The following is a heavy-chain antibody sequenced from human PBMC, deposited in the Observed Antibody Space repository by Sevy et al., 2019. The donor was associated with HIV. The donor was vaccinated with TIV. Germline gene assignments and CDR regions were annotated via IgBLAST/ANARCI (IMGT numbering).Heavy chain of an antibody. Sequence: GGPLRLSCTASGFSFSGYAMHWVRQAPGKGLEWVVGISDDGSRKYYVDSVKDRFTISRDNSENTLYLEMNSLRSEDTVIYYCARDRWRFLEWLRVAFDIWGQGTMVTVSS. V-gene: IGHV3-30-3*01. CDR3: ARDRWRFLEWLRVAFDI. J-gene: IGHJ3*02. CDR1: GFSFSGYA. CDR2: ISDDGSRK. D-gene: IGHD3-3*01.